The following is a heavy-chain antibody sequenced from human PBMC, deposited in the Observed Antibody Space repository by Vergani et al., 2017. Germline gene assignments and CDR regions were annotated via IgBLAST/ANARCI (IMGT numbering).Heavy chain of an antibody. D-gene: IGHD3-22*01. V-gene: IGHV4-39*01. CDR3: ARHYFGRRLLDDY. J-gene: IGHJ4*02. CDR1: GGSISSSSYY. CDR2: IYYSGST. Sequence: QVQLQESGPGLVKPSETLSLTCTVSGGSISSSSYYWGWIRQPPGKGLEWIGSIYYSGSTYYNPYLKSRVTISVDTSKNQFSLKLSSVTAADTAVYYCARHYFGRRLLDDYWGQGTLVTVSS.